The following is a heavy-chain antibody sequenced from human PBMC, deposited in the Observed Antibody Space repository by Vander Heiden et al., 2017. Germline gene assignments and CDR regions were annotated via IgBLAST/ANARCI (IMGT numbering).Heavy chain of an antibody. CDR2: ISYDGSNK. Sequence: QVQLVESGGGVVQPGRSLRLSCAASGFTFSSDGMHWVRQAPGKGLEWVAVISYDGSNKYYADSVKGRFTISRDNSKNTLYLQMNSLRAEDTAVYYCAKDIDEPRHAYYYGMDVWGQGTTVTVSS. CDR1: GFTFSSDG. V-gene: IGHV3-30*18. D-gene: IGHD3-16*02. J-gene: IGHJ6*02. CDR3: AKDIDEPRHAYYYGMDV.